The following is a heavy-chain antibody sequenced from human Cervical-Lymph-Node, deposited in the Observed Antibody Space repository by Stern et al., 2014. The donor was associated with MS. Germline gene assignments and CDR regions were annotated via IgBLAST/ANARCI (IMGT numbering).Heavy chain of an antibody. V-gene: IGHV1-69*01. CDR2: ITPLFDAT. J-gene: IGHJ4*02. D-gene: IGHD2-21*01. Sequence: QMQLVQSGAEVKKPGSSVKVSCQTSGGTFSTFAIGWVRPAPGQGLEWMGGITPLFDATNYAQKFQGRLTITADESTRTAYMELSSLRPDDTAMYYCARGDSEAPIYYFDYWGQGTLVTVSS. CDR1: GGTFSTFA. CDR3: ARGDSEAPIYYFDY.